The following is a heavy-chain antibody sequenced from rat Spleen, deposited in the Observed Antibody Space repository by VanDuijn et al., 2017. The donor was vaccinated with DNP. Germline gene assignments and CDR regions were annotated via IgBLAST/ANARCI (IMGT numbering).Heavy chain of an antibody. V-gene: IGHV5-27*01. D-gene: IGHD1-2*01. Sequence: EVLLVESGGGLVQPGRSLKLSCAASGFSFSNYYMAWVRQAPKKGLEWVATISTSGGSTYYRDSVKGRFTISRDNAKSTLYLQMNSLRSEDTATYYCTRDNYSSYMPYYYAMDAWGQGTSVTVSS. J-gene: IGHJ4*01. CDR2: ISTSGGST. CDR3: TRDNYSSYMPYYYAMDA. CDR1: GFSFSNYY.